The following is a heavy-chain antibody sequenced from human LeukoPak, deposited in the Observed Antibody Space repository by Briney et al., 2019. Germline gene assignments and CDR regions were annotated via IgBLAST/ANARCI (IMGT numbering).Heavy chain of an antibody. J-gene: IGHJ6*04. CDR3: VRGREVRGRSMDV. V-gene: IGHV3-74*03. CDR1: GLNFSSHW. Sequence: GGSLRLSCAASGLNFSSHWMHWVRQAPGKGLVWVSRLRSSGNGTTYADSVKGRFTISRDNAKNTLFLQMNSLRIEDTAVYYCVRGREVRGRSMDVWGKGTTVIVSP. CDR2: LRSSGNGT. D-gene: IGHD3-10*01.